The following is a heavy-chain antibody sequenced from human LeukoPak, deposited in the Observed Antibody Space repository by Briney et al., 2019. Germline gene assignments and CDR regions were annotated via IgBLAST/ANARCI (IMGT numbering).Heavy chain of an antibody. CDR2: INHSGST. CDR3: ARLPPKGYYYYMDV. V-gene: IGHV4-34*01. CDR1: GGSFSGYY. J-gene: IGHJ6*03. Sequence: SETVSLTCAVYGGSFSGYYWSWIRQPPGKGLEWIGEINHSGSTNYNPSLKSRVTISVDTSKNQFSLKLSSVTAADTAVYYCARLPPKGYYYYMDVWGKGTTVTVSS.